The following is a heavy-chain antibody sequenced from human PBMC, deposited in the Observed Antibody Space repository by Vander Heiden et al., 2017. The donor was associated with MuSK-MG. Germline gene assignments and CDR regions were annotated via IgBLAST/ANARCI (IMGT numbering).Heavy chain of an antibody. Sequence: EVQLVESGGGLVKPGGSLRLSCAASGFTFSSYSMNWVRQAPGKGLEWVSSISSSSSYIYYADSVKGRVTSSRDNAKNSLYLQMNSLRAEDKAVYYCARGRGAIVMVVSGYYYMDVWGKGTKVTVSS. CDR2: ISSSSSYI. CDR3: ARGRGAIVMVVSGYYYMDV. D-gene: IGHD2-8*02. V-gene: IGHV3-21*01. J-gene: IGHJ6*03. CDR1: GFTFSSYS.